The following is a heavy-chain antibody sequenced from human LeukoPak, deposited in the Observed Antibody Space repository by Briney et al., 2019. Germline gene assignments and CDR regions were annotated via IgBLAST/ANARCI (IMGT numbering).Heavy chain of an antibody. J-gene: IGHJ4*02. CDR2: IIPIFGTA. D-gene: IGHD3-10*01. CDR3: AQEGGSGSFKLDY. CDR1: GGTFSSYA. Sequence: GASVKVSYKASGGTFSSYAISWVRQAPGQGLEWMGGIIPIFGTANYAQKFQGRVTITADESTSTAYMELSSLRSEDTAVYYCAQEGGSGSFKLDYWGQGTLVTVSS. V-gene: IGHV1-69*13.